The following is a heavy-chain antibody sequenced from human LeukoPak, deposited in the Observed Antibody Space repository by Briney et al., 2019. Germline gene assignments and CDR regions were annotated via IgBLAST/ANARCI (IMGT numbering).Heavy chain of an antibody. CDR2: INWNGGST. J-gene: IGHJ4*02. CDR1: GFTFSNAW. D-gene: IGHD3-9*01. Sequence: GGSLRLSCSTSGFTFSNAWMSWVRQAPGKGLEWVSNINWNGGSTGYADSVKGRFTISRDNAKNSLYLQMNSLRAEDTALYYCAREGPGRYFVNWGQGTLVTVSS. CDR3: AREGPGRYFVN. V-gene: IGHV3-20*04.